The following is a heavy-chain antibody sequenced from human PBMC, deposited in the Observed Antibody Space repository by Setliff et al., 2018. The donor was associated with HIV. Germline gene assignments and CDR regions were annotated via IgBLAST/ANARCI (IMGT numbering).Heavy chain of an antibody. D-gene: IGHD2-21*02. V-gene: IGHV3-20*04. CDR1: GFTFDDYG. CDR3: VRLPFPPYCGGDCYSIDY. J-gene: IGHJ4*02. CDR2: INWNGAAT. Sequence: GGSLRLSCTASGFTFDDYGMAWVRQAPGKGLEWVSGINWNGAATGYADSVKGRFTISRDNAKNSLYLQMNSLRAEDTAVYYCVRLPFPPYCGGDCYSIDYWGQGTLVTVSS.